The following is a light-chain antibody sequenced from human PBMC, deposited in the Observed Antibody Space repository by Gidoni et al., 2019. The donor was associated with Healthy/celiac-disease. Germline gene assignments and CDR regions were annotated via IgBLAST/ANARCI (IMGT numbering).Light chain of an antibody. Sequence: DIVSPSSPATPSLSPGERATLSCRASQSVSSYLAWYQQKPGQPPRLLIYDASNRATGIPARFSGSGSGTDFTLTISSLEPEDFAVYYCQQRSNWPPLTFGGGTKVEIK. V-gene: IGKV3-11*01. CDR1: QSVSSY. CDR3: QQRSNWPPLT. CDR2: DAS. J-gene: IGKJ4*01.